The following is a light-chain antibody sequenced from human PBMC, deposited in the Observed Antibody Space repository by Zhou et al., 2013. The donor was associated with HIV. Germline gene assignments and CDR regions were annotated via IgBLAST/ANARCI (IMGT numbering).Light chain of an antibody. J-gene: IGKJ1*01. CDR3: QQYNNWPQT. Sequence: ELVMTQSPATLSVSPGERATLSCRASQSVSSNLAWYQQKPGQAPRLLIYGASTRDTGIPARFSGSGSGTEFTLTISSMQSEDFAVYYCQQYNNWPQTFGQGTKVEIK. CDR1: QSVSSN. CDR2: GAS. V-gene: IGKV3-15*01.